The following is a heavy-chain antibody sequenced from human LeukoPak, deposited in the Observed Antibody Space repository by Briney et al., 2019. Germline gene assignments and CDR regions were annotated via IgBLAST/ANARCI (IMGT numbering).Heavy chain of an antibody. J-gene: IGHJ4*02. D-gene: IGHD3-3*01. CDR1: GGSISSYY. CDR2: IYYSGST. Sequence: KPSETLSLTCTVSGGSISSYYWSWIRQPPGKGLEWIGYIYYSGSTNYNPSLKSRVTISVDTSKNQFSLKLSSVTAADTAVYYCASGRRRFFAFALDYWGQGTLVTVSS. CDR3: ASGRRRFFAFALDY. V-gene: IGHV4-59*01.